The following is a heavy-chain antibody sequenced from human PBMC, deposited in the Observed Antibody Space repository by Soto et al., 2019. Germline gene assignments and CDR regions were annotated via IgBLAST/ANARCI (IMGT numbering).Heavy chain of an antibody. CDR3: ARDLGWAFDS. J-gene: IGHJ4*02. V-gene: IGHV3-48*02. CDR2: ISGGGRPI. CDR1: GFTFSTFS. Sequence: EVQLVKSGGGSVQPGGSLRLSCAASGFTFSTFSMNWVRQAPGRGLEWISYISGGGRPISYADSVKGRFTISRDNAKNSLYLQMDSLTDEDTAVYYCARDLGWAFDSWGQGTLVTVSS. D-gene: IGHD6-19*01.